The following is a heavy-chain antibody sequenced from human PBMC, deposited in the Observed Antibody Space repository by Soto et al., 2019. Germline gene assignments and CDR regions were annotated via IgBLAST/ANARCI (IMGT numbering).Heavy chain of an antibody. CDR1: GGTFSSYA. V-gene: IGHV1-69*01. D-gene: IGHD3-22*01. CDR2: IIPIFGTA. J-gene: IGHJ6*02. Sequence: QVQLVQSGAEVKKPGSSVKVSCKASGGTFSSYAISWVRQAPGQGLEWMGGIIPIFGTANYAQKFQGRVTITADESTSTAYMELSSLRSEDTAMYYCAKYYYDSSGYYSDYYYGMDVWGQGTTVTVSS. CDR3: AKYYYDSSGYYSDYYYGMDV.